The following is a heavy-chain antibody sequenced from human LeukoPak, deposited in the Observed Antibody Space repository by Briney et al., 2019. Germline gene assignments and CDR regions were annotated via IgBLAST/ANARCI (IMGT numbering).Heavy chain of an antibody. CDR3: ATTKTDLLRFLEWPHYYYGMDV. D-gene: IGHD3-3*01. V-gene: IGHV1-2*02. Sequence: ASAKVSCKASGYTFTGYYMRWVRQAPGQGLEWMGWINPNSGGTNYAQKFQGRVTMTRDTSISTAYMELSRLRSDDTAVYYCATTKTDLLRFLEWPHYYYGMDVWGQGTTVTVSS. CDR2: INPNSGGT. CDR1: GYTFTGYY. J-gene: IGHJ6*02.